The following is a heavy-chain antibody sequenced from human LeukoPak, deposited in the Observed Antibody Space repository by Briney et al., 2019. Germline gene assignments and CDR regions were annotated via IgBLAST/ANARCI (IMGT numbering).Heavy chain of an antibody. V-gene: IGHV3-21*01. J-gene: IGHJ4*02. CDR1: GFTFSSYS. Sequence: PGGSLRLSCAASGFTFSSYSMNWVRQAPGKGLEWVSSISSSSSYIYYADSVKGRFTISRDNAKNSLYLQMNSLRAEDTAVYYCARDPGSNWNSDFDYWGQGTLVTVSS. D-gene: IGHD1-7*01. CDR2: ISSSSSYI. CDR3: ARDPGSNWNSDFDY.